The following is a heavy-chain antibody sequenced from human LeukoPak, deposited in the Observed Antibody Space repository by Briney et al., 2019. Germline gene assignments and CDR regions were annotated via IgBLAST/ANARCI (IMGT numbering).Heavy chain of an antibody. V-gene: IGHV3-53*01. CDR2: IYSGGST. CDR3: AKGSGSSCYSPCDY. CDR1: GFTVGSNY. D-gene: IGHD2-15*01. J-gene: IGHJ4*02. Sequence: GGSLRLSCAASGFTVGSNYMSWVRQAPGKGLEWVSVIYSGGSTYYADSVKGRFTISRDNSKNTLYLQMNSLRAEDTAVYYCAKGSGSSCYSPCDYWGQGILVTVSS.